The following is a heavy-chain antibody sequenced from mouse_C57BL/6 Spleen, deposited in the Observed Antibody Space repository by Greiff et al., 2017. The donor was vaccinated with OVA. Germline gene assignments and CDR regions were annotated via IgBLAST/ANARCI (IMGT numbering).Heavy chain of an antibody. V-gene: IGHV1-42*01. J-gene: IGHJ1*03. CDR1: GYSFTGYY. D-gene: IGHD2-1*01. CDR3: ARGENYGNYNWYCDV. Sequence: VQLQQSGPELVKPGASVKISCKASGYSFTGYYMNWVKQSPEKSLEWIGEINPSTGGTTYNQKFKAKATLTVDKSSSTAYMQLKSLTSEDSAVYYCARGENYGNYNWYCDVWGTGTTVTVSS. CDR2: INPSTGGT.